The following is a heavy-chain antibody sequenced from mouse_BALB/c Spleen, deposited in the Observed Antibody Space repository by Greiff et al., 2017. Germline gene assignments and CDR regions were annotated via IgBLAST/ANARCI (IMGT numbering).Heavy chain of an antibody. CDR3: ARIDSSGPLYYAMDY. CDR2: IWAGGST. J-gene: IGHJ4*01. CDR1: GFSLTSYG. D-gene: IGHD3-2*01. V-gene: IGHV2-9*02. Sequence: VKLMESGPGLVAPSQSLSITCTVSGFSLTSYGVHWVRQPPGKGLEWLGVIWAGGSTNYNSALMSRLSISKDNSKSQVFLKMNSLRTDDTAMYYCARIDSSGPLYYAMDYWGQGTAVTVSS.